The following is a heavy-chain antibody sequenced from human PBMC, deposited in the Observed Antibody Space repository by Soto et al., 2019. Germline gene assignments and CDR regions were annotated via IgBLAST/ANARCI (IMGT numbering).Heavy chain of an antibody. J-gene: IGHJ4*02. CDR3: ITARTESTFDY. Sequence: EVQLVESGGGLVKPGGSLRLSCAASGFTFSNAWMSWVRQAPGKGLEWVGRIKSKTDGGTTDYAAPVKGRFTISRDDSKNTLYLQMNSLKTEDTAVYNCITARTESTFDYWGQGTLVTVSS. V-gene: IGHV3-15*01. CDR2: IKSKTDGGTT. CDR1: GFTFSNAW.